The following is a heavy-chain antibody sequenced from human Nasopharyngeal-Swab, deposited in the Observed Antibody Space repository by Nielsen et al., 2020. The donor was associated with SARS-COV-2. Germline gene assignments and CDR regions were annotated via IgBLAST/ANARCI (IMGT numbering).Heavy chain of an antibody. V-gene: IGHV1-2*06. CDR1: GYTFTGYY. Sequence: VSVKVSCKAPGYTFTGYYMHWVRQAPGQGLEWMGRINPNSGGTNYAQKFQGRVTMTRDTPISTVYMELSRLRSDDTAVYYCARGAHPQTYYDILTGYPNWFDPWGQGTLVTVSS. CDR2: INPNSGGT. J-gene: IGHJ5*02. D-gene: IGHD3-9*01. CDR3: ARGAHPQTYYDILTGYPNWFDP.